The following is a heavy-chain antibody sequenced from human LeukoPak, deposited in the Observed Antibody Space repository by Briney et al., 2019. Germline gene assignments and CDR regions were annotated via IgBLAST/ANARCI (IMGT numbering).Heavy chain of an antibody. D-gene: IGHD6-19*01. V-gene: IGHV3-23*01. CDR2: ISGSGSSI. J-gene: IGHJ4*02. CDR3: AKGSQWLVLSFFDS. Sequence: GGSLRLACAAYGFTFNNHPINSVRQAPGKGLEWDSVISGSGSSIHYADSVKGRFTISRDNSKNTLYLQMNSLRVEDTAIYYCAKGSQWLVLSFFDSWGLGTLVTVSS. CDR1: GFTFNNHP.